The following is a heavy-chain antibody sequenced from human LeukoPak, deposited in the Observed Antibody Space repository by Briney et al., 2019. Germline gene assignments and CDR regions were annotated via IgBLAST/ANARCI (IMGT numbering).Heavy chain of an antibody. Sequence: ASVKVSCKASGYTFTSYGISWVRQAPGQGLEWMGWISAYNGNTNYAQKLQGRVTMTTDTSTSTAYMELRSLRSDDTAVYYCARKYYDILTGPEGYYYYGMDVWGQGTTVTVSS. CDR2: ISAYNGNT. CDR1: GYTFTSYG. V-gene: IGHV1-18*01. J-gene: IGHJ6*02. CDR3: ARKYYDILTGPEGYYYYGMDV. D-gene: IGHD3-9*01.